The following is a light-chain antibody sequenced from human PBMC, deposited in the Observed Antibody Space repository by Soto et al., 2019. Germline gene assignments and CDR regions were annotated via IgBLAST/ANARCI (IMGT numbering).Light chain of an antibody. V-gene: IGKV3-20*01. J-gene: IGKJ2*01. CDR2: HAS. Sequence: EIVLTQSPGTLSLSPGERATLSCRASQSVRSSYLAWYKQKPGQAPRLLIYHASSRATGIPPRFSGSGSGTDFTLTISRLEPEDSAVYYCQQYGISPHTFGQGAKLEIK. CDR1: QSVRSSY. CDR3: QQYGISPHT.